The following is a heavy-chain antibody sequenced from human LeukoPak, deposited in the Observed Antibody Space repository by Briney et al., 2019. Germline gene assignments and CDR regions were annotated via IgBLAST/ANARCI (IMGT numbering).Heavy chain of an antibody. J-gene: IGHJ6*02. CDR3: ATPGVVPAAMGWYGMDV. V-gene: IGHV1-24*01. CDR2: FDPEDGET. Sequence: ASVKVSCKVSGCTLTELSMHWVRQAPGKGLEWMGGFDPEDGETIYAQKFQGRVTMTEDTSTDTAYMELSSLRSEDTAVYYCATPGVVPAAMGWYGMDVWGQGTTVTVSS. CDR1: GCTLTELS. D-gene: IGHD2-2*01.